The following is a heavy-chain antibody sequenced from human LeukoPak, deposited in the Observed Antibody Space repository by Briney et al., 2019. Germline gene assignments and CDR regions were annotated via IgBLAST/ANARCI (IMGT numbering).Heavy chain of an antibody. V-gene: IGHV3-21*04. J-gene: IGHJ4*02. D-gene: IGHD2-2*01. Sequence: GGSLRLSCAASGFTFSRYSMNWVRQAPGKGLEWVSSISSSSSYIYYADSVKGRFTISRDNAKNSLYLQMNSLRAEDTAVYYCAKGRGTSCYQAIDYWGQGTLVTVSS. CDR3: AKGRGTSCYQAIDY. CDR1: GFTFSRYS. CDR2: ISSSSSYI.